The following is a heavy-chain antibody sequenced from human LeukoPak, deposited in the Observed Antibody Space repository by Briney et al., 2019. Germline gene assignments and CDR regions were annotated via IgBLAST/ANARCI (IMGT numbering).Heavy chain of an antibody. CDR3: ARALRSTTGFDP. J-gene: IGHJ5*02. D-gene: IGHD3-16*01. CDR2: INPNSGGS. Sequence: ASVKVSCKASGYTFTDYYMHWVRQAPGQGLEWMGRINPNSGGSNYAQEFQGRVTMTRDTSISTAYMELSRLRSDDTAVYYCARALRSTTGFDPWGQGTLVTVSS. CDR1: GYTFTDYY. V-gene: IGHV1-2*06.